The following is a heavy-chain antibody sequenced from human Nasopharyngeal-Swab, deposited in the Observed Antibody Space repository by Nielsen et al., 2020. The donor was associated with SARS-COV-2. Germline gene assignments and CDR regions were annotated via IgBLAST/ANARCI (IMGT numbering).Heavy chain of an antibody. D-gene: IGHD3-10*01. CDR1: GGSIRSSSSY. CDR2: IYYSGST. CDR3: ATILYGSGTDYYYYYMDV. V-gene: IGHV4-39*01. J-gene: IGHJ6*03. Sequence: SETLSLTCPVSGGSIRSSSSYWGWLRQPPGKGLEWIGSIYYSGSTFYNPSLKSRVTMSVDTSNHQFSLRLNSVTAADTAVYYCATILYGSGTDYYYYYMDVWGNGTTVTVSS.